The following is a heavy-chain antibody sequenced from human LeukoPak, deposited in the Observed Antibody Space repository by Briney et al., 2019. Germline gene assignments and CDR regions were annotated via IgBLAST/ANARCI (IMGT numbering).Heavy chain of an antibody. J-gene: IGHJ6*03. Sequence: SETLSLTCTVSGGSISSSSYYWGWIRQPPGKGLEWIGSISYSGSTYYNPSLRSRVTISVGTSKKQFSLKLSSVTAADTAVYYCARGYCSGGSCYSYYYYSYMDVWGKGTTVTVSS. CDR3: ARGYCSGGSCYSYYYYSYMDV. CDR2: ISYSGST. D-gene: IGHD2-15*01. V-gene: IGHV4-39*07. CDR1: GGSISSSSYY.